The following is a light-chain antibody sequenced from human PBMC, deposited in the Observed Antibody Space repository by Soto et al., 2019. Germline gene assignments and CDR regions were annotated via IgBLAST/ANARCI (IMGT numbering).Light chain of an antibody. CDR3: QQSYSTPWT. J-gene: IGKJ1*01. CDR2: AAS. V-gene: IGKV1-39*01. Sequence: DIQMTQSPSSLYASAGDAGTLTCLASQSISSYLNWYQQKPGKAPKLLIYAASSLQSGVPSRFSGSGSGTDFTLTISSLQPEDFATYYCQQSYSTPWTFGQGTKVDIK. CDR1: QSISSY.